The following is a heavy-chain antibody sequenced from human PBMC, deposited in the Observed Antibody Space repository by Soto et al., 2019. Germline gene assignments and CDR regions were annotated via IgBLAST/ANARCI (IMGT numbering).Heavy chain of an antibody. J-gene: IGHJ3*02. CDR1: GYTFTGNY. CDR3: ARDGDSSSPFDI. Sequence: QVQLVQSGAEVKKPGASVKVSCKASGYTFTGNYMHWVRQAPGQGLEWMGWINPNIGGTNYAQKFQGRVTVTRDTSISTAYMELSRLRSDDTAVYYCARDGDSSSPFDIWGQGTMVTVSS. CDR2: INPNIGGT. D-gene: IGHD6-6*01. V-gene: IGHV1-2*02.